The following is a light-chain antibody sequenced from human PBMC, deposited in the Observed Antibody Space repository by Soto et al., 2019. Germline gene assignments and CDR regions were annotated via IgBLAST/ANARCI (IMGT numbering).Light chain of an antibody. CDR3: QQYYSYPLT. CDR2: AAS. J-gene: IGKJ4*01. Sequence: AIRMTQSPSSFSASTGDRVTITCRASQGISCYLAWYQQKPGKAPKLLIYAASTLQSGVPSRFSGSGYGTDFTLTLSCLQSEDFATYYCQQYYSYPLTFGGGTKVEIK. CDR1: QGISCY. V-gene: IGKV1-8*01.